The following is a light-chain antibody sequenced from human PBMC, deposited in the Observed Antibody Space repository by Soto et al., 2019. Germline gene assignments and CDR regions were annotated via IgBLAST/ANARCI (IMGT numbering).Light chain of an antibody. Sequence: DLVLTPSPDSLSVSMGARANINCKSSQSVLYDSNNKNYLAWYQQKPGQPPKLLIYWASTRESGVPDRFSGTGSGTDFTLTISSLQAEDVAVYYCQQYYSIPKTFGQGTKVDIK. J-gene: IGKJ1*01. CDR2: WAS. V-gene: IGKV4-1*01. CDR1: QSVLYDSNNKNY. CDR3: QQYYSIPKT.